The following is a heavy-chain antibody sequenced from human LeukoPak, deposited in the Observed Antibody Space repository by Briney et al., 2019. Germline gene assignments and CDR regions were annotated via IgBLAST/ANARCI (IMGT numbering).Heavy chain of an antibody. CDR2: IWYDGSKR. V-gene: IGHV3-33*01. J-gene: IGHJ4*02. Sequence: GGSLRLSCAASGFTFSSHGMPWVRQAPGKGLEWVAVIWYDGSKRYYADSVKGRFTISRDDSKNTLYLQMNSLRNEDTAIYYCARDPASSFDYWGQGTLVTVSS. D-gene: IGHD2-15*01. CDR1: GFTFSSHG. CDR3: ARDPASSFDY.